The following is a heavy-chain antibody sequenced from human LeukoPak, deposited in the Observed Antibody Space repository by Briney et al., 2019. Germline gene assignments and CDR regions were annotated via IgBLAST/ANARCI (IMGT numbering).Heavy chain of an antibody. V-gene: IGHV3-33*06. J-gene: IGHJ4*02. D-gene: IGHD2-21*02. CDR1: GFTFSSYG. CDR3: AKDPCGGDCYSPLYYFDY. CDR2: IWYDGSNK. Sequence: GRSLRLSCAASGFTFSSYGMHWVRQAPGKGLEWVAVIWYDGSNKYYADSVKGRFTISRDNSKNTLYLQMNSLRAEDTAVYYCAKDPCGGDCYSPLYYFDYWGQGTLVTVSS.